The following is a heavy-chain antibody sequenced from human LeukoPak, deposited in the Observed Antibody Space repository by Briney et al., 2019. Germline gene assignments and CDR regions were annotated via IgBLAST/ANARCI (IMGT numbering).Heavy chain of an antibody. CDR3: ARDTSGSNSFDN. V-gene: IGHV1-46*01. D-gene: IGHD2-2*01. CDR2: INPSGGST. Sequence: ASVKVSCKASGYTFTSYYMHWVRQAPGQGLEWMGIINPSGGSTSYAQEFQGRVTMTRDMSTSTVYMELSSLRSEDTAVYYCARDTSGSNSFDNWGQGTLVTVSS. J-gene: IGHJ4*02. CDR1: GYTFTSYY.